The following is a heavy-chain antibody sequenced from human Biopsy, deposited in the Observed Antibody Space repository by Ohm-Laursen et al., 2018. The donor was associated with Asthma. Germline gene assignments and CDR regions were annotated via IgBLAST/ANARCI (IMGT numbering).Heavy chain of an antibody. V-gene: IGHV4-59*01. Sequence: GTLSLTCTVSPGSINDYYWNWIRQFPGKRLEWIGYVHSSGSTRFNPSLKSRVTVSVDTSVDQVSLKLSSVSAADTAIYYCARATSTWSQSGPHFFDHWGPGTLVTVSS. CDR3: ARATSTWSQSGPHFFDH. CDR2: VHSSGST. D-gene: IGHD6-13*01. J-gene: IGHJ5*02. CDR1: PGSINDYY.